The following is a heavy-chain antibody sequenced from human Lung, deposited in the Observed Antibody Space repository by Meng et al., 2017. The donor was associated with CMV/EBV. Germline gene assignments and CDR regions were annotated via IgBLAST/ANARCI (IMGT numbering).Heavy chain of an antibody. CDR1: GYSFTSYW. Sequence: XVSXKGSGYSFTSYWIGWVRQMPGKGLEWMGIIYPGDSDTRYSPSFQGQVTISADKSISTAYLQWSSLKASDTAMYYCARKEESYSSSGVDYWGQGTLVTVSS. V-gene: IGHV5-51*01. J-gene: IGHJ4*02. CDR3: ARKEESYSSSGVDY. CDR2: IYPGDSDT. D-gene: IGHD6-6*01.